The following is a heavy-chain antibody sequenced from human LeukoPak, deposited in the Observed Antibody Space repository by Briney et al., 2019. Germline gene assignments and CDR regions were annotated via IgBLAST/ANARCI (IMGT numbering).Heavy chain of an antibody. Sequence: SETLSLTCTVSGGSISSYYWSWIRQPPGKGLEWIGYIYYSGSTNYTPSLKSRVTISVDTSTNQFSLKLSSVTAADTAVYYCARGPSLLGYSYGYPDYWGQGTLVTVSS. V-gene: IGHV4-59*01. J-gene: IGHJ4*02. D-gene: IGHD5-18*01. CDR2: IYYSGST. CDR1: GGSISSYY. CDR3: ARGPSLLGYSYGYPDY.